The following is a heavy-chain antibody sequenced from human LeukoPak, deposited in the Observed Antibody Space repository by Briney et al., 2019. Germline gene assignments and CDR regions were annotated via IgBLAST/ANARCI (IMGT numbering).Heavy chain of an antibody. CDR2: IIPIFGTA. J-gene: IGHJ3*02. D-gene: IGHD3-16*02. CDR3: ASPTTDYDYVWGSYRVDAFDI. CDR1: GGTFSSYA. V-gene: IGHV1-69*05. Sequence: ASVKVSCKASGGTFSSYAISWVRQAPGQGLEWMGGIIPIFGTANYAQKFQGRATITTDESTSTAYMELSSLRSEDTAVYYCASPTTDYDYVWGSYRVDAFDIWGQGTMVTVSS.